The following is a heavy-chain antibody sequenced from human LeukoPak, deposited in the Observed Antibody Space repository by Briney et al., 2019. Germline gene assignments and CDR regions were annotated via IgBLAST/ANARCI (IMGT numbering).Heavy chain of an antibody. D-gene: IGHD4-17*01. V-gene: IGHV3-30-3*01. CDR1: GFTFSSYA. Sequence: HPGRSLRLSCAASGFTFSSYAMHWVRQAPGKGLEWVAVISYDGSNKYYADSVKGRFTISRDNSKNTLYLQMNSLRAEDTAVYYCARQYIADYGDYDQGYWGREPWSPSPQ. J-gene: IGHJ4*02. CDR2: ISYDGSNK. CDR3: ARQYIADYGDYDQGY.